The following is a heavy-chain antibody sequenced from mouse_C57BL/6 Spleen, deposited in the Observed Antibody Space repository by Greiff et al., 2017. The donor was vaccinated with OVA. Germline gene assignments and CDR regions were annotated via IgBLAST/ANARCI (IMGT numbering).Heavy chain of an antibody. Sequence: EVKLQQSGPELVKPGASVKIPCKASGYTFTDYNMDWVKQSHGKSLEWIGDINPNNGGTIYNQKFKGKATLTVDKSSSTAYMELRSLTSEDTAVYYCARIDYDPYYYAMDYWGQGTSVTVSS. CDR2: INPNNGGT. CDR3: ARIDYDPYYYAMDY. CDR1: GYTFTDYN. V-gene: IGHV1-18*01. D-gene: IGHD2-4*01. J-gene: IGHJ4*01.